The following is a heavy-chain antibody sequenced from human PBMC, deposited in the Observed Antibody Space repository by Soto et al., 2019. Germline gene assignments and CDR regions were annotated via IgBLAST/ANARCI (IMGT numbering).Heavy chain of an antibody. D-gene: IGHD5-18*01. J-gene: IGHJ4*02. CDR3: ARRDSYGFFDY. CDR1: GGSSSSYD. V-gene: IGHV4-59*01. CDR2: IYYSGST. Sequence: SETLSLTCTVSGGSSSSYDWSWIRQPPGKGLEWIGYIYYSGSTNYNPALKSRVTISVDTSKNQFSLKLSSVTAADTAVYYCARRDSYGFFDYWGQGTLVTVSS.